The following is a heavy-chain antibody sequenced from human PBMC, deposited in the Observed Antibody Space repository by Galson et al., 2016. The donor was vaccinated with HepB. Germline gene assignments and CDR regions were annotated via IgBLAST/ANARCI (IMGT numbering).Heavy chain of an antibody. CDR1: GFTFSSYW. J-gene: IGHJ4*02. CDR3: AGAIGRSSDY. CDR2: INQDGSQK. D-gene: IGHD1-26*01. V-gene: IGHV3-7*03. Sequence: SLRLSCAASGFTFSSYWMSWVRQAPGKGLEWVANINQDGSQKYYVDSVKGRFTISRDNSKNSVYLQMNSLRADDTALYYCAGAIGRSSDYWGQGTPVTVSS.